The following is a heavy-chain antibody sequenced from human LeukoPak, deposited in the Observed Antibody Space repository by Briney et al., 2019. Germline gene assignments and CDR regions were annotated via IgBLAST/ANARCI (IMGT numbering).Heavy chain of an antibody. J-gene: IGHJ4*02. V-gene: IGHV1-2*02. D-gene: IGHD2-2*01. CDR1: GYTFTGYY. CDR3: ARDIVVVPDHLDY. Sequence: ASVKVSCKASGYTFTGYYMHWVRQAPGQGLEWMGWINPNSGGTNYAQKFQGRVTMTRDTSISTAYMELSRLRSDDTAVYYCARDIVVVPDHLDYWGQGTLVTVSS. CDR2: INPNSGGT.